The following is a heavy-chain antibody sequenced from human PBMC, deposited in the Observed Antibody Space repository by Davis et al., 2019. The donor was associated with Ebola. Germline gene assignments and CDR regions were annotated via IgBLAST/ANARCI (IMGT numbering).Heavy chain of an antibody. V-gene: IGHV4-61*08. CDR1: GGSISSGGYS. Sequence: PSETLSLTCAVSGGSISSGGYSWSWIRQPPGKGLEWIGYIYYSGSTNYNPSLKSRVTISVDTSKNQFSLKLSSVTAADTAVYYCARGYQQWLVSHFDYWGQGTLVTVSS. CDR3: ARGYQQWLVSHFDY. J-gene: IGHJ4*02. CDR2: IYYSGST. D-gene: IGHD6-19*01.